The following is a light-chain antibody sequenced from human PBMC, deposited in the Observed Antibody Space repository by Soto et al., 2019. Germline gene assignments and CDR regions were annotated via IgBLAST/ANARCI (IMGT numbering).Light chain of an antibody. V-gene: IGLV2-23*01. Sequence: QSVLTQPASVSGSPGQSITISCTGTSSDFGSYNLVSWFQQHPGRAPKLMIYEGSKRPSGVSNRFSGSTSGNTASLTISGLQAEDEAEYYCCSYAGTSTYVVFGGGTQLTVL. J-gene: IGLJ2*01. CDR1: SSDFGSYNL. CDR3: CSYAGTSTYVV. CDR2: EGS.